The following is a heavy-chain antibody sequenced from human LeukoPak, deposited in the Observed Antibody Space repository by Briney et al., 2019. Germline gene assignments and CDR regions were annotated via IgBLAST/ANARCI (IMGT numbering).Heavy chain of an antibody. CDR1: GFTFSTYG. CDR2: ISGSSSSYI. CDR3: ARDQGFSYYYYYMDV. Sequence: GGSLRLSCAASGFTFSTYGMTWVRQAPGKGLEWVSAISGSSSSYIYYADSVKGRFTISRDNAKNSLYLQMNSLRAEDTAVYYCARDQGFSYYYYYMDVWGKGTTVTVSS. D-gene: IGHD3-3*01. V-gene: IGHV3-21*01. J-gene: IGHJ6*03.